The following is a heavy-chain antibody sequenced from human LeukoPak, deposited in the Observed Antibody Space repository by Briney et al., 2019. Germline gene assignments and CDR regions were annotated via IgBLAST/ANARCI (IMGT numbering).Heavy chain of an antibody. D-gene: IGHD6-19*01. CDR2: IYSTGST. V-gene: IGHV4-59*08. J-gene: IGHJ4*02. Sequence: SETLSLTCTVSGGSISSSYWSWIRQPPGKGLEWIGYIYSTGSTNYNPSLKSRVTISVDTSKSQFSLRLSSVTAADTAVYYCARRHGSSGSYRVDYWGQGTLVTVSS. CDR3: ARRHGSSGSYRVDY. CDR1: GGSISSSY.